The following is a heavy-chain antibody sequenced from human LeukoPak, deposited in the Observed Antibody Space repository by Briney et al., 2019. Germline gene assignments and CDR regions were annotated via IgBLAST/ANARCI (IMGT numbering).Heavy chain of an antibody. V-gene: IGHV3-48*04. Sequence: GGSLRLSCAASGFTFSSYSMNWVRQAPGKGLEWVSYISSSSSTIYYADSAKGRFTISRDNAKNSLYLQMNSLRAEDTAVYYCARDPELSSSPYIYYYYMDVWGKGTTVTVS. CDR1: GFTFSSYS. CDR2: ISSSSSTI. D-gene: IGHD6-13*01. J-gene: IGHJ6*03. CDR3: ARDPELSSSPYIYYYYMDV.